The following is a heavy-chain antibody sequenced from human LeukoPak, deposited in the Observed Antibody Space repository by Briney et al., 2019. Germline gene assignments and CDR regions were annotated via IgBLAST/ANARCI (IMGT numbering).Heavy chain of an antibody. V-gene: IGHV3-23*01. CDR3: AKDFAYSSSPGYFDY. Sequence: PGGSLRLSCAGSGFMFSTYAMSWVRQAPGQGLEWISGISGTGGSTYYADSVKGRFTISRDNSKNTLYLQMNSLRAEDTAVYYCAKDFAYSSSPGYFDYWGQGTLVTVSS. J-gene: IGHJ4*02. CDR1: GFMFSTYA. CDR2: ISGTGGST. D-gene: IGHD6-6*01.